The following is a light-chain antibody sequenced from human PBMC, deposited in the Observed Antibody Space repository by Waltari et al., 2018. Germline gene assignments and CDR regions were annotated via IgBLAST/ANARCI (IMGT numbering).Light chain of an antibody. CDR1: QGISSY. J-gene: IGKJ1*01. V-gene: IGKV1-8*01. CDR2: AAS. Sequence: AIRITQSPSPLSASTGDRLTITCRARQGISSYLDWLQQKPGKAPKVLIYAASTLQSGVPSRFSGSGSGTDFTLTISCLQSEDFAIYYCQQYYSNPATFGQGTKVEIK. CDR3: QQYYSNPAT.